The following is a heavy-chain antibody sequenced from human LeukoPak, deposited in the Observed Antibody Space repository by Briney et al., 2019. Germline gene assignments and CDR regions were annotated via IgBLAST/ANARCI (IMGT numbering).Heavy chain of an antibody. J-gene: IGHJ1*01. CDR1: GFTFCSYA. Sequence: GRSLRLSCAASGFTFCSYAMHWVRQAPGKGLEWVAVISYDGSNKYYADSVKGRFTISRDNSKNTLYLQMNSLRAEDTAVYYCASQQWELLLYFQHWGQGTLVTVSS. V-gene: IGHV3-30-3*01. CDR2: ISYDGSNK. D-gene: IGHD1-26*01. CDR3: ASQQWELLLYFQH.